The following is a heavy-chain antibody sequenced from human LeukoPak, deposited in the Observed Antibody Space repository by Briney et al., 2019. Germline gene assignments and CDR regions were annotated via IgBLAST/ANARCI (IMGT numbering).Heavy chain of an antibody. CDR2: ISAYNGNT. V-gene: IGHV1-18*01. CDR3: ARVAYDFWSGYSDFQH. Sequence: GVSVKVSCKASGYTFTSYGISWVRQAPGQGLEWMGWISAYNGNTNYAQKLQGRVTMTTDTSTSTAYMELRSLRSDDTAVYYCARVAYDFWSGYSDFQHWGQGTLVTVSS. D-gene: IGHD3-3*01. CDR1: GYTFTSYG. J-gene: IGHJ1*01.